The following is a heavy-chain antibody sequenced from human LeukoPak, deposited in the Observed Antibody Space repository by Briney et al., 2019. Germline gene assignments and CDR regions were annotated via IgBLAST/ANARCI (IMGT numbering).Heavy chain of an antibody. CDR2: IYPGDSDT. D-gene: IGHD3-16*02. Sequence: GESLNISCKGSGYSFTNYWIAWVRQMPGKGLEWMGIIYPGDSDTRYSPSFQGQVTISADKSISTAYLQWSSLKASDTAMYYCARTFYDYVWGSYRPWGQGTLVTVSS. J-gene: IGHJ5*02. CDR3: ARTFYDYVWGSYRP. CDR1: GYSFTNYW. V-gene: IGHV5-51*01.